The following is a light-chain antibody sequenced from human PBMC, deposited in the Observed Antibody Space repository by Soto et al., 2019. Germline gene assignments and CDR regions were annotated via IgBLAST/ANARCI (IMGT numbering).Light chain of an antibody. CDR2: GAS. CDR3: QQYNNWPPPLT. V-gene: IGKV3-15*01. CDR1: QSVSSN. Sequence: EIVMTQSPATLSVSPGERATLSCRASQSVSSNLAWYQQKPGQAPRLLIYGASTRATGIPARFSGSGSGTEFTLTISNLQSVDFAVYYCQQYNNWPPPLTFGGGTKVEIK. J-gene: IGKJ4*01.